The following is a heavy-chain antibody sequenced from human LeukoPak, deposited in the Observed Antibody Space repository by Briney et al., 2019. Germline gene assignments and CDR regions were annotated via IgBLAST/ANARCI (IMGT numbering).Heavy chain of an antibody. D-gene: IGHD3-10*01. Sequence: SETLSLTCTVAGYSISSGYYWGWLRQSPGKGLEWIASIYHTGETHYHPSLKSRVSISVDTSNNQFSLRSTSATAADTAMYYCARGRFAELLFDIWGQGTLVTVSS. CDR3: ARGRFAELLFDI. CDR2: IYHTGET. V-gene: IGHV4-38-2*02. J-gene: IGHJ4*02. CDR1: GYSISSGYY.